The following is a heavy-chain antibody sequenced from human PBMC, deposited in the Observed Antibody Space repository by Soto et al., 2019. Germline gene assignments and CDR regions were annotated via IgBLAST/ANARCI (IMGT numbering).Heavy chain of an antibody. J-gene: IGHJ4*02. CDR2: FIPVYRTL. CDR1: GGSFGNSA. V-gene: IGHV1-69*01. CDR3: ATGVIWIGYFTVDS. Sequence: QVLLVQSGAEVKKPGSSVKISCKASGGSFGNSAINWVRQTPGQGLEWLGGFIPVYRTLNYAQKFHGRDTITADESTATANMTLSSLASKDTAVYYCATGVIWIGYFTVDSWGQGTRVTVSS. D-gene: IGHD3-3*01.